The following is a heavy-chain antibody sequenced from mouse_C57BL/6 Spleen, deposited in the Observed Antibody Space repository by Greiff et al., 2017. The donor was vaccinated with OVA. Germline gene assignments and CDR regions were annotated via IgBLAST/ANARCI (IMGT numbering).Heavy chain of an antibody. D-gene: IGHD2-3*01. CDR3: ARHHIYEGYFYAMDY. V-gene: IGHV5-6*01. CDR2: ISSGGSYT. Sequence: EVKLVESGGDLVKPGGSLKLSCAASGFTFSSYGMSWVRQTPDKRLEWVATISSGGSYTYYPDSVKGRFTISRDNAKNTLYLQMSSLKSEDTAMYYCARHHIYEGYFYAMDYWGQGTSVTVSS. CDR1: GFTFSSYG. J-gene: IGHJ4*01.